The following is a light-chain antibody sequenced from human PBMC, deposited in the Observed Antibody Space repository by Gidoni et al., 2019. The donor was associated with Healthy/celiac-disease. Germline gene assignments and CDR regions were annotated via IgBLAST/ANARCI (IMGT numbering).Light chain of an antibody. CDR3: QSYDSSNVV. CDR1: SGSIASNY. J-gene: IGLJ3*02. Sequence: KFMLTQPHAVAESPGKTVTISCTGSSGSIASNYVQWYQQRPGSAPTTVIYEDNQSPSGVPDRFSGSIDSSSNSASLTISGLKTEDEADYYCQSYDSSNVVFGGGTKLTVL. V-gene: IGLV6-57*02. CDR2: EDN.